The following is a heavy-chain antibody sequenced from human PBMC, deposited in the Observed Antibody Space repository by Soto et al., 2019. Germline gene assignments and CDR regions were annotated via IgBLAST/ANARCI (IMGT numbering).Heavy chain of an antibody. D-gene: IGHD6-13*01. CDR3: ARGQQPYYYMDV. Sequence: SETLSLTCAVYGGSFSGYYWSWIRQPPGKGLEWIGEINHSGSTNYNPSLKSRVTISVDTSKNQFSLKLSSVTAADTAVYYCARGQQPYYYMDVWGKGTTVTGSS. CDR1: GGSFSGYY. V-gene: IGHV4-34*01. J-gene: IGHJ6*03. CDR2: INHSGST.